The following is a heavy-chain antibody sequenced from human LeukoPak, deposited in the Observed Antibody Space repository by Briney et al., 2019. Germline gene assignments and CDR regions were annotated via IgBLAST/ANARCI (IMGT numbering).Heavy chain of an antibody. D-gene: IGHD3-10*01. CDR3: ARARLGELIPYYFDY. Sequence: PSETLSLTCTVSGASVRGYYWSWIRQPPGKGLEWIGYIHYTGNTDYNPSLTSRVTISVDTSKNQFSLKLSSVTAADTAVYYCARARLGELIPYYFDYWGQGTLVTVSS. J-gene: IGHJ4*02. CDR2: IHYTGNT. V-gene: IGHV4-59*02. CDR1: GASVRGYY.